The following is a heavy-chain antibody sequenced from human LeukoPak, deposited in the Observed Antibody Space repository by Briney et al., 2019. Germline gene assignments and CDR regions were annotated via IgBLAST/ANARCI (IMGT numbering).Heavy chain of an antibody. V-gene: IGHV4-59*08. CDR3: ARHVNYFQH. CDR2: IYYSGST. J-gene: IGHJ1*01. D-gene: IGHD2/OR15-2a*01. Sequence: PSETLSLTCTVSGGSISSYYWSWIRQPPGKGLEWIGYIYYSGSTNYNPSLKSRVTISVDTSKNQFSLKLSSVTAADTAVYYCARHVNYFQHWGQGTLVTVSS. CDR1: GGSISSYY.